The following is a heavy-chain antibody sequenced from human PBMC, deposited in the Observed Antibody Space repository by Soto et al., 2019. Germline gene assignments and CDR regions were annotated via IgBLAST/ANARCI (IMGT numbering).Heavy chain of an antibody. J-gene: IGHJ4*02. CDR1: GVSISRGNW. V-gene: IGHV4-4*02. CDR2: IFHDGTA. D-gene: IGHD3-10*01. Sequence: SETLSLTCAVSGVSISRGNWWTWVRQSPQRGLEYIGEIFHDGTANYYPSFERRVAISVDTSKNQFSLKLTSVTAAGTAIYFCARLVYDTRLNYMYFDFWGQGTLVTVSS. CDR3: ARLVYDTRLNYMYFDF.